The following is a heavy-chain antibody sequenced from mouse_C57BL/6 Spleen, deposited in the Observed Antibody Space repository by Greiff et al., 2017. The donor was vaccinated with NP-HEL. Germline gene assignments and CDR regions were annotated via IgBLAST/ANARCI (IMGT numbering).Heavy chain of an antibody. CDR3: ARLPGVYYSNYVGYFDV. CDR2: IYPGSGST. J-gene: IGHJ1*03. V-gene: IGHV1-55*01. CDR1: GYTFTSYW. Sequence: QVQLQQPGAELVKPGASVKMSCKASGYTFTSYWITWVKQRPGQGLEWIGDIYPGSGSTNYNEKFKSKATLTVDTSSSTAYMQLSSLTSEDSAVYYCARLPGVYYSNYVGYFDVWGTGTTVTVSS. D-gene: IGHD2-5*01.